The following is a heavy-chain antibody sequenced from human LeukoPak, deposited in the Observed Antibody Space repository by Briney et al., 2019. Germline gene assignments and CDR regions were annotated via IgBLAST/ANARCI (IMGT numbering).Heavy chain of an antibody. J-gene: IGHJ4*02. Sequence: GGSLRLSCAASGFTFSSYEMNWVRQAPGKGLEWVSYISSSGTTIYYADSVKGRFTISRDNAKNSLYLQMNSLRAEDTAVYYCARKYCSTTSCLFDNWGQGTLVTVSS. CDR1: GFTFSSYE. CDR3: ARKYCSTTSCLFDN. V-gene: IGHV3-48*03. D-gene: IGHD2-2*01. CDR2: ISSSGTTI.